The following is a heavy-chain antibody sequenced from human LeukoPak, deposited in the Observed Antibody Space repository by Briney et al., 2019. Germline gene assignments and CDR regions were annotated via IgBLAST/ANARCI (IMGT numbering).Heavy chain of an antibody. CDR1: DYSISSGYY. CDR2: IYHSGST. J-gene: IGHJ5*02. CDR3: ARDRGAAAGNAGGWFDP. Sequence: SETLSLTCTVSDYSISSGYYWGWIRPPPGKGLEWIGIIYHSGSTYNNPSLRSRLTISVDTSKNQFSLKLSSVTAADTAVYYCARDRGAAAGNAGGWFDPWGQGTLVTVSS. D-gene: IGHD6-13*01. V-gene: IGHV4-38-2*02.